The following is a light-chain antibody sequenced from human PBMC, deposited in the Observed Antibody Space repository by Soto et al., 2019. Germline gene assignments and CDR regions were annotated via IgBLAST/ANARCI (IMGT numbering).Light chain of an antibody. CDR3: QSYDSSLSGVV. Sequence: QSVLTQPPSVSGAPGQRVTSSCTGSSSNIGARYDVHWYQQLPGTAPKLLIYDDINRPSGVPDRFSGSKSGTSASLAITGLQAEDEAEYYCQSYDSSLSGVVFGGGTKVTVL. J-gene: IGLJ2*01. V-gene: IGLV1-40*01. CDR2: DDI. CDR1: SSNIGARYD.